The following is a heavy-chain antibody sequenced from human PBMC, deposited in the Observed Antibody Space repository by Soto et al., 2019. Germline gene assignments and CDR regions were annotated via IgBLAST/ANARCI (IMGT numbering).Heavy chain of an antibody. J-gene: IGHJ6*02. CDR2: IKSKTDGGTI. V-gene: IGHV3-15*01. D-gene: IGHD5-12*01. CDR3: TTHTRDVVAGYYYGMDV. CDR1: GFTFSNAW. Sequence: KPGGSLRLSCAASGFTFSNAWMSWVRQAPGKGLEWVGHIKSKTDGGTIDYAAPVKGRFSISRDDSKNTLYLQMNSLKTEDTAVYYCTTHTRDVVAGYYYGMDVWGLGTTVTVSS.